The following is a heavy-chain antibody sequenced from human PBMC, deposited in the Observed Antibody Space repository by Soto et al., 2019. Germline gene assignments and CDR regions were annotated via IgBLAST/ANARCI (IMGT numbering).Heavy chain of an antibody. J-gene: IGHJ3*02. CDR2: IYHSGNT. CDR1: GGSISSGGYY. D-gene: IGHD6-6*01. Sequence: SETLSLTCSVSGGSISSGGYYWSWIRQLPGKDLEWIGYIYHSGNTYYNSSLKSRLTISVDTSKNQFSLKLTSVAAADTAVYYCARVGISSSDAFDIWGQGTMVTVSS. CDR3: ARVGISSSDAFDI. V-gene: IGHV4-31*03.